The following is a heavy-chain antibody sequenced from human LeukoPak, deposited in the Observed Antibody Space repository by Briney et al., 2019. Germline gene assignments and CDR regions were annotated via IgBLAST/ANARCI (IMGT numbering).Heavy chain of an antibody. CDR1: GGSISSYY. CDR2: IYYSGST. Sequence: SETLSLTCTVSGGSISSYYWSWIRQPPGMGLEWIGCIYYSGSTNYNPSLKSRVTISVDASKDQFSLRLTSVTAADTAVYYCARSFLGDWYFDLWGRGTLVTVSS. D-gene: IGHD1-26*01. CDR3: ARSFLGDWYFDL. V-gene: IGHV4-59*01. J-gene: IGHJ2*01.